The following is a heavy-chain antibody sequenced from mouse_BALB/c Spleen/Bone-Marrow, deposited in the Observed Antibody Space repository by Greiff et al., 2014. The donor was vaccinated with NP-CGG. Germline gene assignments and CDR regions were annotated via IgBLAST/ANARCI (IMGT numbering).Heavy chain of an antibody. Sequence: EVKVEESGPGLVKPSQSLSLTCTVTGYSITSDYAWYWIRQFQGNKLEWMGYISYSSSTNYNPSLKSRISITRDTSKNQFFLHLDSVTAEETATYYCARWDYGDYAIDYWGHGTSVTASS. J-gene: IGHJ4*01. CDR2: ISYSSST. V-gene: IGHV3-2*02. CDR1: GYSITSDYA. D-gene: IGHD1-2*01. CDR3: ARWDYGDYAIDY.